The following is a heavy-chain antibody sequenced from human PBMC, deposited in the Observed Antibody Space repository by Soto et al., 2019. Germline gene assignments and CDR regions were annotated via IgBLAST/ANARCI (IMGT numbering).Heavy chain of an antibody. CDR2: IYPADSDT. D-gene: IGHD3-9*01. CDR3: ARTVTYYDIFNAGGYDAFDV. CDR1: GYSFTSYW. V-gene: IGHV5-51*01. J-gene: IGHJ3*01. Sequence: PGESLKISCKGSGYSFTSYWIGSVSQRPGKSLGWMWIIYPADSDTRYNPSFQAQDTISADKSISTAYLQCSSLKASNTAMYYCARTVTYYDIFNAGGYDAFDVWGQGTMVTV.